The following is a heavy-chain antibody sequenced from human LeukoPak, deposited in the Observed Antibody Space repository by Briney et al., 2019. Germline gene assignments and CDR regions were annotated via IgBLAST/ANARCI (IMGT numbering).Heavy chain of an antibody. CDR3: TRDLGVDTTMIFFDY. Sequence: ASVKVSCKASGYTFTYFGISWVRQAPGQGLEWMGWISAYNGDTNYAQKLQGRVTMTTDTSTSTAYMEVRSLRSDDTAVYYCTRDLGVDTTMIFFDYWGQGSLVTVSS. D-gene: IGHD5-18*01. J-gene: IGHJ4*02. CDR2: ISAYNGDT. CDR1: GYTFTYFG. V-gene: IGHV1-18*01.